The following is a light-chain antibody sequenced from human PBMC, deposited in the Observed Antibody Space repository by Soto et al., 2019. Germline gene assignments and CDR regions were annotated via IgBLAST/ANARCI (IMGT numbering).Light chain of an antibody. CDR1: QSVSSN. J-gene: IGKJ1*01. V-gene: IGKV3-15*01. CDR3: QQYNNWPRT. CDR2: GAS. Sequence: EIVMTQSPATLSVSPGERATLSCRASQSVSSNLAWYQQKPGQAPRLLIYGASTRATGIPARFSGSGSGTELNLTIRRMQSEDFAVYYCQQYNNWPRTFGQGTKVDIK.